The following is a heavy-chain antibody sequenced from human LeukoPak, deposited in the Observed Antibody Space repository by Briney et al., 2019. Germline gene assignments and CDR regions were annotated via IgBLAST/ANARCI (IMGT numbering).Heavy chain of an antibody. CDR2: IYTSGST. V-gene: IGHV4-4*07. Sequence: SETLSLTCTVSGGSISSYYWSWIRQPAGKGLEGIGRIYTSGSTNYNPSLKSRVTMSVDTSKNQFSLQLSSVPAAATAVYYCASPLGYCRGGSCYDYWGQGTLVTVSS. D-gene: IGHD2-15*01. CDR1: GGSISSYY. J-gene: IGHJ4*02. CDR3: ASPLGYCRGGSCYDY.